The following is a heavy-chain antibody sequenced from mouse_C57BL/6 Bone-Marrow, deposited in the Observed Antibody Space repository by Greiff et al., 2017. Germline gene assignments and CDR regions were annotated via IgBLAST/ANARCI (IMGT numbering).Heavy chain of an antibody. Sequence: VKLMESGPGLVQPSQSLSITCTVSGFSLTSYGVHWVRQSPGQGLEWLGVIWTGGNTDNNAAFISRLGISKDKSMSQVFCKMNRLQADDTAIYYWARNGYYYGTYWYFDGWGTGTTLTVSS. J-gene: IGHJ1*03. CDR2: IWTGGNT. CDR3: ARNGYYYGTYWYFDG. V-gene: IGHV2-2*01. CDR1: GFSLTSYG. D-gene: IGHD1-1*01.